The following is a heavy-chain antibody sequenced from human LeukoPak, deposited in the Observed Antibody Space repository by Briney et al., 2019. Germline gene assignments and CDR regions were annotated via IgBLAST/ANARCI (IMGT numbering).Heavy chain of an antibody. J-gene: IGHJ4*02. D-gene: IGHD3-10*01. Sequence: GGSLRLSCAASGFPSSTYWMSWVRQAPGKGLEWVANINQDGTEKYYVDSVKGRFTISRDYAKNSLYLQMNSLRVEDTAVYYCAKVAKYYYGPETYYFFEQWGQGTPVTASS. V-gene: IGHV3-7*01. CDR2: INQDGTEK. CDR3: AKVAKYYYGPETYYFFEQ. CDR1: GFPSSTYW.